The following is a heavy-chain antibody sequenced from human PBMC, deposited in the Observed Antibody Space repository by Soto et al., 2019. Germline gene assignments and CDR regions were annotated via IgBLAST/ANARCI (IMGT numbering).Heavy chain of an antibody. V-gene: IGHV1-46*01. CDR2: INPSGGST. Sequence: QVQLVQSGAEVKKPGASVKVSCKASGYTFTSYYMHWVRQAPGQELEWMGIINPSGGSTSYAQKFQGRVTMTKDTSTRTVDMKLSRLRSEDTAVYYCSIVVVQAAMGYAFDIWGQGTMVTVSS. D-gene: IGHD2-2*01. CDR3: SIVVVQAAMGYAFDI. J-gene: IGHJ3*02. CDR1: GYTFTSYY.